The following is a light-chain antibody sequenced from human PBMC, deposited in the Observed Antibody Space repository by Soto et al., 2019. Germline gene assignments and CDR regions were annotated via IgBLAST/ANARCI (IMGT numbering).Light chain of an antibody. V-gene: IGKV1-5*03. CDR1: QTISSW. CDR2: KAS. Sequence: DIQMTQSPSTLSGSVGDRVTITCRASQTISSWLAWYQQKPGKAPKLLIYKASTGKSGVPSRFSGSGSGTEFTLTISCLQPDDFATYYFQHYNSYSEAFGQGTKVELK. CDR3: QHYNSYSEA. J-gene: IGKJ1*01.